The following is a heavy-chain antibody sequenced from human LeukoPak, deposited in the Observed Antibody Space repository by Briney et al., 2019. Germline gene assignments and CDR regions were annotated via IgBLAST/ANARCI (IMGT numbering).Heavy chain of an antibody. CDR2: LYSSGTT. CDR3: ARGLSRGFDN. V-gene: IGHV4-61*02. Sequence: SETLSLTCTVSGGSISSGSNYWSWIRQPAGKEPEWIERLYSSGTTNYNPSLKSRVTISVDTSKNQFSLKLSSVTAADTAVYFCARGLSRGFDNWGQGTLVTVSS. J-gene: IGHJ4*02. CDR1: GGSISSGSNY.